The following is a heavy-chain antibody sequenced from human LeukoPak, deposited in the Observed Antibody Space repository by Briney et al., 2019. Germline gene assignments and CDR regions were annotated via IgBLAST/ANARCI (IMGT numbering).Heavy chain of an antibody. D-gene: IGHD6-19*01. CDR2: IYYSGST. V-gene: IGHV4-39*01. Sequence: SETLSLACSVSGGSISNSGYYWGWIRQPPGKGLEWIGSIYYSGSTYYNPSLKSRVTISVDTSKNQFSLKLSSVTAADTAVYYCASRSSGYSSGWLVFDYWGQGTLVTVSS. CDR3: ASRSSGYSSGWLVFDY. J-gene: IGHJ4*02. CDR1: GGSISNSGYY.